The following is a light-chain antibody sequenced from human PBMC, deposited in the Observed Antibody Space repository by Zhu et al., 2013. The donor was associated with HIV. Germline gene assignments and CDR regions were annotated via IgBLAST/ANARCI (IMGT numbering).Light chain of an antibody. CDR2: HSI. J-gene: IGLJ2*01. CDR3: ASWDSTLNGVV. Sequence: SYELSQPPSVSVSPGQTATVTCSGHDLRDKHVYWFQQRPGLSPILVIYHSIRRPSGIPERFSGSKSDTSATLGITGLQTGDEADYYCASWDSTLNGVVFGGGTKVTVL. CDR1: DLRDKH. V-gene: IGLV3-1*01.